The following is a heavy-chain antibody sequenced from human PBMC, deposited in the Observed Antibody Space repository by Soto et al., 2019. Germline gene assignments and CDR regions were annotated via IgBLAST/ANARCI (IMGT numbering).Heavy chain of an antibody. CDR2: ISYDGSNK. V-gene: IGHV3-30*18. CDR3: AKDGITGTKLVSDY. Sequence: QVQLVESGGGVVQPGRSLRLSCAASGFTFSSYGMHWVRQAPGKGLEWVAVISYDGSNKYYADSVKGRFTISRDNSKNTLYLQMNSLRAEDTAVYYCAKDGITGTKLVSDYRGQGTLVTVSS. J-gene: IGHJ4*02. D-gene: IGHD1-20*01. CDR1: GFTFSSYG.